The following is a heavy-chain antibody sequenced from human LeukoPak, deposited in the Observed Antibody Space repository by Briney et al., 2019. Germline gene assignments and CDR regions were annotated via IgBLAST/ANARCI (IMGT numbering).Heavy chain of an antibody. D-gene: IGHD3-16*02. J-gene: IGHJ3*02. CDR1: GGSISSYY. V-gene: IGHV4-59*01. CDR2: IYYSGST. Sequence: SETLSLTCTVSGGSISSYYWSWIRQPPGKGLEWIGYIYYSGSTNYNPSLKSRVTISVDTSKNQFSLRLSSVTAADTAVYYCATRAYYDYVWGSYRSGTDAFDIWGQGTMVTVSS. CDR3: ATRAYYDYVWGSYRSGTDAFDI.